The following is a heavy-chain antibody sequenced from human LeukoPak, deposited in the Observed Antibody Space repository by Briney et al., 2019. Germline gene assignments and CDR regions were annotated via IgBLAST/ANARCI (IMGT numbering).Heavy chain of an antibody. V-gene: IGHV4-59*01. CDR2: IYYSGST. Sequence: PSETPSLTCTVSGGSISSYYWSWIRQPPGKGLEWIGYIYYSGSTNYNPSLKSRVTISVDTSKNQFSLKLSSVTAADTAVYYCAGFFYSNYLVSDCWGQGTLVTVSS. CDR1: GGSISSYY. D-gene: IGHD4-11*01. CDR3: AGFFYSNYLVSDC. J-gene: IGHJ4*02.